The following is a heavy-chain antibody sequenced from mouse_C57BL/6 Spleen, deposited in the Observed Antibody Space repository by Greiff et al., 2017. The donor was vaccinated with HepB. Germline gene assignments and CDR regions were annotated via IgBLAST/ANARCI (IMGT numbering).Heavy chain of an antibody. D-gene: IGHD2-2*01. CDR1: GYTFTDYN. CDR2: INPNNGGT. Sequence: DVQLQESGPELVKPGASVKIPCKASGYTFTDYNMDWVKQSHGKSLEWIGDINPNNGGTIYNQKFKGKATLTVDKSSSTAYMELRSLTSEDTAVYYCARAYGYDGGYAMDYWGQGTSVTVSS. V-gene: IGHV1-18*01. CDR3: ARAYGYDGGYAMDY. J-gene: IGHJ4*01.